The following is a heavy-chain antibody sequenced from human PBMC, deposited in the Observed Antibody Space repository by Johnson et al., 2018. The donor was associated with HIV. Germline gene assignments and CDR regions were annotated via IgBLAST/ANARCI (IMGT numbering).Heavy chain of an antibody. Sequence: QVQLVESGGGVVQPGGSLRLSCAASGFTFSSYGMHWVRQAPGKGLEWVAFIRYDGNNKYYADSVKGRFSISRDNSTNTLYLQMNSLRAEDTAVYYCAKGLVYADPDDAFDIWGQGTMVTVSS. CDR2: IRYDGNNK. J-gene: IGHJ3*02. D-gene: IGHD2-8*01. CDR3: AKGLVYADPDDAFDI. CDR1: GFTFSSYG. V-gene: IGHV3-30*02.